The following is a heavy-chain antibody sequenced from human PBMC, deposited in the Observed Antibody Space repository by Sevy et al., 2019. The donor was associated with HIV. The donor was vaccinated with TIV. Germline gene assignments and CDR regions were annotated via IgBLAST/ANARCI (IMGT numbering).Heavy chain of an antibody. D-gene: IGHD5-18*01. V-gene: IGHV3-7*01. CDR3: VRGGVGGYSYSLDQ. CDR2: MKEDGSDK. J-gene: IGHJ4*02. CDR1: GFTFSVYW. Sequence: GGSLRLSCAASGFTFSVYWMTWVRQAPGKGLEWVATMKEDGSDKDYVDSVKGRFTISRDNAENSLYLQMNSLSAEDTAVYYCVRGGVGGYSYSLDQWGLGTLVTVSS.